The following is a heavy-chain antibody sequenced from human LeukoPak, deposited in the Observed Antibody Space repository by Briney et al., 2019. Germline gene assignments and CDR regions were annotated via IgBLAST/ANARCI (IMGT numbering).Heavy chain of an antibody. J-gene: IGHJ4*02. CDR3: ARLAAAGRDY. V-gene: IGHV4-34*01. CDR2: INHSGST. CDR1: GGSFSGYY. D-gene: IGHD6-13*01. Sequence: SETLSLTCAVYGGSFSGYYWSWIRQPPGKGLEWIGEINHSGSTNYNPSLKSRVTISVGTSKNQFSLKLSSVTAADTAVYYCARLAAAGRDYWGQGTLVTVSS.